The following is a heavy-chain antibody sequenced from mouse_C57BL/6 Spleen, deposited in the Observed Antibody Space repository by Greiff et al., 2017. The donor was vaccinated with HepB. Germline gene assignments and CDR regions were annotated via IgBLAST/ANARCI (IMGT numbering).Heavy chain of an antibody. V-gene: IGHV3-6*01. J-gene: IGHJ3*01. CDR3: ARVDGYYRLFAY. CDR2: ISYDGSN. D-gene: IGHD2-3*01. CDR1: GYSITSGYY. Sequence: ESGPGLVKPSQSLSLTCSVTGYSITSGYYWNWIRQFPGNKLEWMGYISYDGSNNYNPSLKNRISITRDTSKNQFFLKLNSVTTEDTATYYCARVDGYYRLFAYWGQGTLVTVSA.